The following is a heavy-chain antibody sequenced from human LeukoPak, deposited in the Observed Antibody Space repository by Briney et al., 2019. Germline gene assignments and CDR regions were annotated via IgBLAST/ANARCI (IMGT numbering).Heavy chain of an antibody. CDR2: IIPIFGTA. Sequence: SVKVSCKASGGTFSIYAISWVRQAPGQGLEWMGGIIPIFGTANYAQKFQGRVTITADKSTSTAYMELSSLRSEDTAVYYCARDKGGYSSSWLNWFDPWGQGTLVTVSS. CDR1: GGTFSIYA. J-gene: IGHJ5*02. CDR3: ARDKGGYSSSWLNWFDP. V-gene: IGHV1-69*06. D-gene: IGHD6-13*01.